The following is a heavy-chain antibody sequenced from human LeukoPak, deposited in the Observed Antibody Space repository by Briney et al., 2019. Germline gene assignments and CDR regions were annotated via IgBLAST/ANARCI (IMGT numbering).Heavy chain of an antibody. CDR2: VYYSGST. D-gene: IGHD3-10*01. CDR1: GGSISSGGHY. V-gene: IGHV4-31*03. CDR3: SFNLGSGSYAFDI. Sequence: SQTLSLTCTVSGGSISSGGHYWSWIRQHPGKGLEWIGYVYYSGSTYYNPSLKSRVTISIDTSKNQFSLNLSSVTAADTAVYYCSFNLGSGSYAFDIWGQGTMVTVSS. J-gene: IGHJ3*02.